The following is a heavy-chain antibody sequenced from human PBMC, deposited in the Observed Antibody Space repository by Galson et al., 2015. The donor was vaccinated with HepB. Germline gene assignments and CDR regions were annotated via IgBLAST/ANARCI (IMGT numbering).Heavy chain of an antibody. Sequence: SVKVSCKASGYTFTGYYMHWVRQAPGQGLEWMGWINPNSGGTNYAQKFQGRVTMTRDTSISTAYMELSRLRPDDTAVYYCARDRNVATIGGFYYYYYYMDVWGKGTTVTVSS. CDR1: GYTFTGYY. J-gene: IGHJ6*03. V-gene: IGHV1-2*02. D-gene: IGHD5-12*01. CDR2: INPNSGGT. CDR3: ARDRNVATIGGFYYYYYYMDV.